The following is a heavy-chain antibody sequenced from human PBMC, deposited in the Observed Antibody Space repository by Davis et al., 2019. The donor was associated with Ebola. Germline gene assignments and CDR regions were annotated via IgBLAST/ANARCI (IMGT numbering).Heavy chain of an antibody. CDR1: GFTFGDYA. CDR2: INSDGSST. J-gene: IGHJ6*02. CDR3: TTDGTFGVVHPNYYGMDV. D-gene: IGHD3-3*01. Sequence: HTGGSLRLSCTGSGFTFGDYAMSWVRQAPGKGLVWVSRINSDGSSTSYADSVKGRFTISRDNAKNTLYLQMNSLKTEDTAVYYCTTDGTFGVVHPNYYGMDVWGQGTTVTVSS. V-gene: IGHV3-74*01.